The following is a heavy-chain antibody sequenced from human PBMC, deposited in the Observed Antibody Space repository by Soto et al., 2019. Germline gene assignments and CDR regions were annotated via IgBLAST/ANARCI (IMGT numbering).Heavy chain of an antibody. CDR3: ARDRSRFWGVNYYDSSALITPFDY. J-gene: IGHJ4*02. CDR2: ISAYNGNT. D-gene: IGHD3-22*01. V-gene: IGHV1-18*04. CDR1: GYTFTSYG. Sequence: ASVKVSCKASGYTFTSYGISWVRQAPGQGLEWMGWISAYNGNTNYAQKLQGRVTMTTDTSTSTAYMELRSLRSDDTAVYYCARDRSRFWGVNYYDSSALITPFDYWGQGTLVTVSP.